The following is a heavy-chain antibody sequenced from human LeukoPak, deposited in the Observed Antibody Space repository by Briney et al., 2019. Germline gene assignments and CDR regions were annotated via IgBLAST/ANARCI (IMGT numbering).Heavy chain of an antibody. D-gene: IGHD2-15*01. Sequence: GESLKIPCKGSGYSFPSYWIAWVRQMPGKGLEWMGIIFPGDSDTRYSPSFQGQVHISADKSISNAYLQWSSLKGSDTAMYYCARGTPYCSGGSCSPNWCDPWGQGTLVTVSS. J-gene: IGHJ5*02. CDR2: IFPGDSDT. V-gene: IGHV5-51*01. CDR3: ARGTPYCSGGSCSPNWCDP. CDR1: GYSFPSYW.